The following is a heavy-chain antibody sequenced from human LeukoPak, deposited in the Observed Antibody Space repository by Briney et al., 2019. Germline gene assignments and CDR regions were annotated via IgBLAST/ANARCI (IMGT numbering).Heavy chain of an antibody. D-gene: IGHD2-2*01. J-gene: IGHJ3*02. V-gene: IGHV4-59*01. CDR2: IYYSGST. Sequence: SETLSLTCTVSGGSISSYYWSWIRQPPGQGLEWIGYIYYSGSTNYNPSLKSRVTISVDTSKNQFSLKLSSVTAADTAVYYCARVVVVPAAMVAFDIWGQGTMVTVSS. CDR3: ARVVVVPAAMVAFDI. CDR1: GGSISSYY.